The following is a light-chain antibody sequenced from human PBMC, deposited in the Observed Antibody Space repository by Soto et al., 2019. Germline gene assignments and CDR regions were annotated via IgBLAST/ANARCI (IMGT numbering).Light chain of an antibody. CDR1: KRVGNK. Sequence: LMSLSSATLSVFPGKRATLSCRASKRVGNKLDWLQQRPGQASSLLIHAISTRATGVRARFSGGGSGAEFTVAIRSLEPEDLAVYYCHQHSDWSTLGQGTKVDTK. V-gene: IGKV3-15*01. J-gene: IGKJ1*01. CDR2: AIS. CDR3: HQHSDWST.